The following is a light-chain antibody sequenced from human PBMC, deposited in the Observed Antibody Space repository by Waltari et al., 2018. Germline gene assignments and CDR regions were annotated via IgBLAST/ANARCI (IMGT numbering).Light chain of an antibody. V-gene: IGKV3-11*01. CDR3: QQRSNWLWT. Sequence: EIALTQSPATLSLSPGERATLPCRASQSVSTYLAWYQQRPGQAPRLLIYDASNRATGIPARFSGSGSGTDFTLTISSLEPEDFAVYYCQQRSNWLWTFGQGTKVEIK. CDR1: QSVSTY. CDR2: DAS. J-gene: IGKJ1*01.